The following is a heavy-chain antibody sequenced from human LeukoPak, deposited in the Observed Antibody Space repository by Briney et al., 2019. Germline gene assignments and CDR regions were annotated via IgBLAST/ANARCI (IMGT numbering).Heavy chain of an antibody. V-gene: IGHV5-51*01. Sequence: GGSLKISCKASGYSFASYWIGWVRQMSGKGLEWMAIIHPNDASTIYSPSFQGQVTISADKSINTAYLQWSTLKASDTAIYYCARHNNWGFDYWDRGTLLTVSP. CDR2: IHPNDAST. CDR1: GYSFASYW. CDR3: ARHNNWGFDY. J-gene: IGHJ4*02. D-gene: IGHD7-27*01.